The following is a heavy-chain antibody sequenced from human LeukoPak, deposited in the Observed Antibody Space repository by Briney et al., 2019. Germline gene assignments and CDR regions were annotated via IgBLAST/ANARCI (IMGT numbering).Heavy chain of an antibody. CDR3: ARATITMVRGVIIRYFDY. V-gene: IGHV1-46*01. CDR2: INPSGGST. D-gene: IGHD3-10*01. J-gene: IGHJ4*02. CDR1: GYTFTSYY. Sequence: ASVKVSCKASGYTFTSYYMHWVRQAPGQGLEWMGIINPSGGSTSYAQKFQGRVTMTRDTFTSTVYMELSSLRSEDTAVYYCARATITMVRGVIIRYFDYWGQGTLVTVSS.